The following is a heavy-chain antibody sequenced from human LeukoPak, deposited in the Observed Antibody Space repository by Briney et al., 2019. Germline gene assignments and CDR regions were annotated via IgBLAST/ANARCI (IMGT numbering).Heavy chain of an antibody. CDR2: INHSGST. J-gene: IGHJ5*02. D-gene: IGHD4-23*01. CDR3: ATFISYGGTAWFDP. CDR1: GGSISTGGYS. Sequence: PSQTLSLTCAVSGGSISTGGYSWNWIRQPPGKGLEWIGEINHSGSTNYNPSLKSRVTISVDTSKNQFSLKLSSVTAADTAVYYCATFISYGGTAWFDPWGQGTLVTVSS. V-gene: IGHV4-30-2*01.